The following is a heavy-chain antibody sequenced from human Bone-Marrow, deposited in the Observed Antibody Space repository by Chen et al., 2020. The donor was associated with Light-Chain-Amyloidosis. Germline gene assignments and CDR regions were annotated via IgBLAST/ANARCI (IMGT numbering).Heavy chain of an antibody. CDR2: IHYSGST. V-gene: IGHV4-59*01. Sequence: QVQLQESGPGLVKPSETLSLTCTVSGGSISSYYWSWIRQPPGKGLEWIGYIHYSGSTNYNPSLKSRVTISVDTSKNQFSLKLSSVTAADTAVYYCARGSRITIFGVSYPFDAFDIWGQGTMVTVSS. CDR1: GGSISSYY. J-gene: IGHJ3*02. CDR3: ARGSRITIFGVSYPFDAFDI. D-gene: IGHD3-3*01.